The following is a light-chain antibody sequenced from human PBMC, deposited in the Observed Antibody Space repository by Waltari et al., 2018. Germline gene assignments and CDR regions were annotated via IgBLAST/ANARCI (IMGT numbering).Light chain of an antibody. CDR1: QSLNRA. CDR3: QHYVRLPVA. CDR2: GVS. J-gene: IGKJ1*01. Sequence: EIVLTQSPDTLSLSPGDRATLSCRASQSLNRALAWYQQKPGLAPRILIYGVSTRATGIPDRFSGSGSGTDFSLTITRLEPEDFAVYYCQHYVRLPVAFGQGTKVDI. V-gene: IGKV3-20*01.